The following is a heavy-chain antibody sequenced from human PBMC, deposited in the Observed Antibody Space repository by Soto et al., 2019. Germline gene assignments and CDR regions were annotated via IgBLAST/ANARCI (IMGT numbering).Heavy chain of an antibody. J-gene: IGHJ4*02. CDR1: GFTFSSYA. D-gene: IGHD3-3*01. V-gene: IGHV3-23*01. CDR2: FRGRGGST. CDR3: ATGVPGYQYFDY. Sequence: EVQLLESGGDLVQPGGSLRLSCAASGFTFSSYAMSWVRQTPGKGLEWVSTFRGRGGSTYYADSVKGRCTISRHNAKKPLYLQMDSLRADDTAVCYCATGVPGYQYFDYWGQGTLVIVSS.